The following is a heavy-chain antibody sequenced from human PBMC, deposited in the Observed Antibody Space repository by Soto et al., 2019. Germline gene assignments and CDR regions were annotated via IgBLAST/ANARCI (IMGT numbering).Heavy chain of an antibody. D-gene: IGHD2-15*01. Sequence: SETLSLTCTVSGGSISSYYWSWIRQPPGKGLEWIGYIYYRGSTNYNPSLKSRVTKTVDTSKNQISLKLSSVTAADTAVYYCAIVPSTTLGYCSGGSCYGSVGWFDPWGQGTLVTVS. CDR2: IYYRGST. J-gene: IGHJ5*02. CDR3: AIVPSTTLGYCSGGSCYGSVGWFDP. CDR1: GGSISSYY. V-gene: IGHV4-59*08.